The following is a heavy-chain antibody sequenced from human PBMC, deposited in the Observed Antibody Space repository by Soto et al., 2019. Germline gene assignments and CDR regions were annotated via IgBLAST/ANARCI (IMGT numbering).Heavy chain of an antibody. CDR3: ARGRPGYCSGGSCYSEYFQH. CDR2: IIPIFGTA. CDR1: GGTFSSYA. J-gene: IGHJ1*01. Sequence: QVQLVQSGAEVKKPGSSVNVSCKASGGTFSSYAISWVRQAPGQGLEWMGGIIPIFGTANYAQKFQGRVTITADESTSTAYMELSSLRSEDTAVYYCARGRPGYCSGGSCYSEYFQHWGQGTLVTVSS. D-gene: IGHD2-15*01. V-gene: IGHV1-69*01.